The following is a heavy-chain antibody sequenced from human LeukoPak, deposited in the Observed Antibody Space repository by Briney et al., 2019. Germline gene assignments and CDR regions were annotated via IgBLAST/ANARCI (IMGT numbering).Heavy chain of an antibody. CDR3: ARGNILTGYEY. Sequence: GGSLRLSCAASGFTFSNYDMHWVRQAIGKGLEWVSAIGFAGDTYYPGSVKGRFTISRENAKQSLYLQMNSLRAGDTAVYYCARGNILTGYEYWGQGTLVTVSS. J-gene: IGHJ4*02. V-gene: IGHV3-13*04. D-gene: IGHD3-9*01. CDR1: GFTFSNYD. CDR2: IGFAGDT.